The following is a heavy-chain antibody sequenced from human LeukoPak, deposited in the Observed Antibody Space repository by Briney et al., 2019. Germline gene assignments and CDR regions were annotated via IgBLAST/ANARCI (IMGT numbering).Heavy chain of an antibody. CDR2: INHSGRA. D-gene: IGHD6-13*01. CDR3: ARVWDIAAAGTPNRVFDY. CDR1: GGSFSGYY. J-gene: IGHJ4*02. V-gene: IGHV4-34*01. Sequence: SETLSLTCAVYGGSFSGYYWSWIRQPPGKGLEWIGEINHSGRANYNPSLKSRVTISVDTSKNQFSLKLSSVTAADTAVYYCARVWDIAAAGTPNRVFDYWGQGTLVTVSS.